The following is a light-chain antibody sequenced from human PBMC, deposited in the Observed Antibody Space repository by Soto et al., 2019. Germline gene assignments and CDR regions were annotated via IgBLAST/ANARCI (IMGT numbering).Light chain of an antibody. CDR3: QKYYRTPII. CDR2: CAS. Sequence: DIVMTQSPDSLAVSLGERATINCKSSQSVLYSSNNKNYLAWYQQKPGQPPKLLIYCASTRESRVPDRFSGSGSVTDFTLTISSLQAEDVAGYYGQKYYRTPIIFGQGRRLEIK. CDR1: QSVLYSSNNKNY. J-gene: IGKJ5*01. V-gene: IGKV4-1*01.